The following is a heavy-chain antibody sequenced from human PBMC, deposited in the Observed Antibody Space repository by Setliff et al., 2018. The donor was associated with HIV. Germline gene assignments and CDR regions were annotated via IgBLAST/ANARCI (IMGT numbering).Heavy chain of an antibody. J-gene: IGHJ4*02. D-gene: IGHD6-19*01. CDR1: GGSTDSGSYY. CDR3: ARDGGSSGWYFVLGFSDY. Sequence: SETLSLTCTVSGGSTDSGSYYWAWIRQPPGKGLEWIGSMYYTGSTYYNPSLKSRVTISIDTSKNQFSLKLNSVTAADTAMYYCARDGGSSGWYFVLGFSDYWGPGTLVTVS. CDR2: MYYTGST. V-gene: IGHV4-39*02.